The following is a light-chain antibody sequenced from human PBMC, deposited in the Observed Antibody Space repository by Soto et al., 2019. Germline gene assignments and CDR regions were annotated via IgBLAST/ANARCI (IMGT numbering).Light chain of an antibody. CDR1: NSDIENNY. J-gene: IGLJ3*02. CDR2: DDN. V-gene: IGLV1-51*01. Sequence: QSVLTQPPSVSAAPGQKVSISCSRSNSDIENNYVSWYQQLPGTAPKLLIYDDNKRPSGIPDRFSGSKSGTSATLGITGLQTGDEADYYCGTWDYSLSSWVFGGGNQLTVL. CDR3: GTWDYSLSSWV.